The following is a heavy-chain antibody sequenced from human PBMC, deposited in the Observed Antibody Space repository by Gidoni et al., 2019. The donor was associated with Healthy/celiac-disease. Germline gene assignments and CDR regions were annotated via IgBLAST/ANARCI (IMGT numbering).Heavy chain of an antibody. V-gene: IGHV1-46*01. Sequence: QVQLVQSGAEVKKPGASVKVSCKASGYTFTSYYMHWVRQAPGQGLEWMGIINPSGGSTSYAQKFQGRVTMTRDTSTSTVYMELSSLRSEDTAVYYCARERVPAAILYNWNPRRPFDYWGQGTLVTVSS. J-gene: IGHJ4*02. CDR1: GYTFTSYY. CDR3: ARERVPAAILYNWNPRRPFDY. D-gene: IGHD2-2*01. CDR2: INPSGGST.